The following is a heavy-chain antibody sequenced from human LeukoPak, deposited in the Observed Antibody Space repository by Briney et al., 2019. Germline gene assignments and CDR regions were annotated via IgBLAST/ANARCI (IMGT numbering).Heavy chain of an antibody. V-gene: IGHV4-59*01. CDR2: IYYSGST. Sequence: SETLSLTCTVPGGSISSYYWSWIRQPPGKGLEWIGYIYYSGSTNYNPSLKSRVTISVDTSKNQFSLKLSSVTAADTAVYYCARDEGDGSYFDNWGQGTLVTVSS. CDR3: ARDEGDGSYFDN. J-gene: IGHJ4*02. D-gene: IGHD2-15*01. CDR1: GGSISSYY.